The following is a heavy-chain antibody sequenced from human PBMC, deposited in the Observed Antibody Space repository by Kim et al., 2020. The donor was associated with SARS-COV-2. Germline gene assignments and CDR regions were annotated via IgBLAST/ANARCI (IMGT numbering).Heavy chain of an antibody. Sequence: GGSLRLSCATSGFTLSIYSMNWVRQAPGKGLEWVSHISGNGTTTKHADSVKGRFTISRDNAKNSLFLQMNGLRAEDTALYYCVRANHWSFGIKGQGTMVT. CDR3: VRANHWSFGI. V-gene: IGHV3-48*04. CDR1: GFTLSIYS. J-gene: IGHJ3*02. CDR2: ISGNGTTT.